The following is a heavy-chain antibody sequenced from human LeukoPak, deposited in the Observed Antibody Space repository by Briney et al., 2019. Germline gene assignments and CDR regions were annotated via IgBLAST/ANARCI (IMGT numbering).Heavy chain of an antibody. Sequence: GGSLRLSCAASGLTFTSYAMSWVRQAPGKGLEWVSGISGSGAGTYYADSAKGRFTISRDNSKNTLYLQMNSLRAEDTAVYYCAKGEAGDYWGQGTLVTVSS. CDR3: AKGEAGDY. CDR2: ISGSGAGT. V-gene: IGHV3-23*01. J-gene: IGHJ4*02. CDR1: GLTFTSYA. D-gene: IGHD6-13*01.